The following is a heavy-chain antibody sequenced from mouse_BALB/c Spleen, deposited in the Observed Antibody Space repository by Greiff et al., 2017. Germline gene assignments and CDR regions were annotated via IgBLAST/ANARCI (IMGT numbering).Heavy chain of an antibody. CDR1: GFTFSSFG. J-gene: IGHJ4*01. CDR3: ARSGTYYGNYGYAMDY. V-gene: IGHV5-17*02. D-gene: IGHD2-10*01. CDR2: ISSGSSTI. Sequence: EVKVVESGGGLVQPGGSRKLSCAASGFTFSSFGMHWVRQAPEKGLEWVAYISSGSSTIYYADTVKGRFTISRDNPKNTLFLQMTSLRSEDTAMYYCARSGTYYGNYGYAMDYWGQGTSVTVSS.